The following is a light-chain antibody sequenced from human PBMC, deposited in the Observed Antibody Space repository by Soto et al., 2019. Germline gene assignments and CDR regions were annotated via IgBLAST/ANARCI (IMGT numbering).Light chain of an antibody. Sequence: QSALTQPASVSGSPGQSITISCTGTSSDIGRYNHVSWYQHHPGKAPRLIIYEVSSRPSGVSNRFSGSKSANTASLTISGLQAEDEADYDCYSYTANSAPYVFGSGTKVTVL. CDR3: YSYTANSAPYV. J-gene: IGLJ1*01. CDR1: SSDIGRYNH. V-gene: IGLV2-14*01. CDR2: EVS.